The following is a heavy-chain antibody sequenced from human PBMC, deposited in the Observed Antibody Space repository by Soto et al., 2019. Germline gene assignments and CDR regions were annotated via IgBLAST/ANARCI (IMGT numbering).Heavy chain of an antibody. CDR3: VRDRGYYDFYGMDV. D-gene: IGHD3-3*01. V-gene: IGHV1-69*06. CDR1: GGTFSSYA. CDR2: IIPIFGTA. J-gene: IGHJ6*02. Sequence: SVKVSCKASGGTFSSYAISWVRQAPGQGLEWMGGIIPIFGTANYAQKFQGRVTITADKSTSTAYMELSSLRSEDTAVYYCVRDRGYYDFYGMDVWVQGTTVTVSS.